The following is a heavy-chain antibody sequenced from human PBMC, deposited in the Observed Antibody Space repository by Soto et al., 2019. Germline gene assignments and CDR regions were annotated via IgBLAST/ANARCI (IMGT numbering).Heavy chain of an antibody. J-gene: IGHJ4*02. CDR1: GGSISSYY. Sequence: SETLSLTCTVSGGSISSYYWSWIRQPPGKGLEWIGYIYYSGSTNYNPSLKSRVTISVDTSKNQFSLKLSSVTAADTAVYYCARDMAVYPYYFDYWGQGTRVTVSS. V-gene: IGHV4-59*12. CDR2: IYYSGST. CDR3: ARDMAVYPYYFDY. D-gene: IGHD6-19*01.